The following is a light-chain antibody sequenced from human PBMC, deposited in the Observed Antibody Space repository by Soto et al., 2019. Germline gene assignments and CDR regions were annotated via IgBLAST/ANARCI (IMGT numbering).Light chain of an antibody. J-gene: IGLJ3*02. V-gene: IGLV7-46*01. CDR1: TGAVTSGHY. CDR3: LLSYSRTSWV. CDR2: DTS. Sequence: QAVVTQEPSLTVSPGGTVTLTCGSSTGAVTSGHYPYWFQQKPGQAPRTLIYDTSNKHSWTPARFSGSLLGVKAALTLSGAQPEDEAEYYCLLSYSRTSWVFGGGTKLTVL.